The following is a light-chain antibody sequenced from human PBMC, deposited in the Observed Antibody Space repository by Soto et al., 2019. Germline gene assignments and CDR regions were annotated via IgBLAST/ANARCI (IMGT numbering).Light chain of an antibody. V-gene: IGLV4-69*01. CDR1: SGHNSYA. Sequence: QSVLTQSPSASASLGASVKLTCTLSSGHNSYAIAWHQQQPEKGPRYLMKLNSDGSHSKGDGIPDRFSGSSSGAERYLTISSLQSEDEAYYYCQTWGTGIHVFGGGTKLTVL. J-gene: IGLJ2*01. CDR3: QTWGTGIHV. CDR2: LNSDGSH.